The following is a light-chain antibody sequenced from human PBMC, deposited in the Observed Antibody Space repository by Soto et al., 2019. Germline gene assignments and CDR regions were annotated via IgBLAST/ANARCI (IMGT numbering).Light chain of an antibody. Sequence: DIQMTQSPSTLSASVGDRVTITCRATQSISTSLAWYQQKPGKAPNLLISGASNLESGVPSRFSGSGSGTEFTLTISSLQPDDFSSYYCPRYYTYSTVGPGTQVEIK. CDR1: QSISTS. CDR2: GAS. V-gene: IGKV1-5*01. CDR3: PRYYTYST. J-gene: IGKJ1*01.